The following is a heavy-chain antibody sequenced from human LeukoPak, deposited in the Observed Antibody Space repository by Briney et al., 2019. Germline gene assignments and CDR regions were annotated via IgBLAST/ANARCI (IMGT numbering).Heavy chain of an antibody. CDR2: IYYSGST. CDR3: ARASLFGQLAY. Sequence: SETLSLTCTVSGGSISSHYWSWIRQPPGKGLEWIGYIYYSGSTNYNPSLKSRVTKSVDTSKNQFSLKLSSVTAADTAVYYCARASLFGQLAYWGQGTLVTVSS. J-gene: IGHJ4*02. D-gene: IGHD6-6*01. CDR1: GGSISSHY. V-gene: IGHV4-59*11.